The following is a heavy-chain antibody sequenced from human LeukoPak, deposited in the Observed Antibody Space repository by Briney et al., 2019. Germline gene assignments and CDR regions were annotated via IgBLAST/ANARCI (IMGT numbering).Heavy chain of an antibody. CDR1: GGSISSSNW. CDR2: IYHSGST. V-gene: IGHV4-4*02. J-gene: IGHJ6*03. Sequence: SETLSLTCAVSGGSISSSNWWSWVRQPPGKGLEWIGEIYHSGSTNYNPSLKSRVTISVDKSKNQFSLKLSSVTAADTAVYYCARVSCSSTSCYYYYYMDVWGKGTTVTVSS. D-gene: IGHD2-2*01. CDR3: ARVSCSSTSCYYYYYMDV.